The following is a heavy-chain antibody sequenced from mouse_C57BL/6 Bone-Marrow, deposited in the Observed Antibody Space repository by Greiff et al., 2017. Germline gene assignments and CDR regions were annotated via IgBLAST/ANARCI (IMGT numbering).Heavy chain of an antibody. V-gene: IGHV7-3*01. CDR1: GFTFTDYY. CDR3: ARYNYGDY. Sequence: EVKLMESGGGLVQPGGSLSLSCAASGFTFTDYYMSWVRQPPGKALEWLGFIRNKANGYTTEYSASVKGRFTISRDNSQSILYLQLNALRAEDSATDYLARYNYGDYWGQGTTLTVSS. J-gene: IGHJ2*01. CDR2: IRNKANGYTT.